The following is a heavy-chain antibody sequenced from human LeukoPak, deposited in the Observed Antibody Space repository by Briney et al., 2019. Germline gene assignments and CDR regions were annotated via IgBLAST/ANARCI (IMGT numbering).Heavy chain of an antibody. D-gene: IGHD6-13*01. V-gene: IGHV3-23*01. CDR3: AKDSGDLSSSWFFDY. CDR2: ISGIVGST. Sequence: GGSLRLSCAVSGFTFTSFAMSWVRQAPGEGREWVSAISGIVGSTYYADSVKGRFTISRDNSKNTLYLQMNSLRAEDTAVYYCAKDSGDLSSSWFFDYWGQGTLVTVSS. CDR1: GFTFTSFA. J-gene: IGHJ4*02.